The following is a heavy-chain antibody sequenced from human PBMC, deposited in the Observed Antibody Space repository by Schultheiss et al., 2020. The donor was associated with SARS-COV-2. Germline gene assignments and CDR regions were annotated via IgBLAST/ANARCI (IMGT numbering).Heavy chain of an antibody. V-gene: IGHV2-26*01. CDR2: IFSNDEK. CDR3: ARIRIAVAGTWWFDP. CDR1: GFSLSNARMG. J-gene: IGHJ5*02. D-gene: IGHD6-19*01. Sequence: SGPTLVKPTETLTLTCTVSGFSLSNARMGVSWIRQPPGKALEWLAHIFSNDEKSYSTSLKSRLTISKDTSKSQVVLTMTNMDPVDTATYYCARIRIAVAGTWWFDPWGQGTLVTVS.